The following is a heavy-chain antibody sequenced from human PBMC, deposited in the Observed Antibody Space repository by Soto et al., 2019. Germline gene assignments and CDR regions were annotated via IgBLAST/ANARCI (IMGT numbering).Heavy chain of an antibody. D-gene: IGHD1-1*01. Sequence: QVQLVQSGAEVKKPGASVKVSCKASGYTFTSYDINWVRQATGRGLEWMGWRNHNRGNTGYAQKFQGIVTMTRDTSISTAYMELSSLRDEDTAVYDCAGSWNKQWGQGTPVTVSS. V-gene: IGHV1-8*01. CDR3: AGSWNKQ. CDR2: RNHNRGNT. J-gene: IGHJ4*02. CDR1: GYTFTSYD.